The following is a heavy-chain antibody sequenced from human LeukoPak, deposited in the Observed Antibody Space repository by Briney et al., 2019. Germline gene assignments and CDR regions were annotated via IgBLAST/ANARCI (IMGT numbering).Heavy chain of an antibody. Sequence: GGSLRLSCAASGFTFSSYSMHWVRQAPGKGLEWVAVISYDGSNKYYADTVKGRFTISRDKSKNTLYLQMNSLRAEDTAIYYCARANGDPGYWGQGTLVTVSS. CDR2: ISYDGSNK. V-gene: IGHV3-30-3*01. CDR1: GFTFSSYS. CDR3: ARANGDPGY. J-gene: IGHJ4*02. D-gene: IGHD4-17*01.